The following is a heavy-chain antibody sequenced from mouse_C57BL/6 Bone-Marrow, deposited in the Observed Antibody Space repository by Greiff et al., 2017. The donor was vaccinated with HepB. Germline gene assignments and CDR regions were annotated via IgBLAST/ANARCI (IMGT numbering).Heavy chain of an antibody. CDR2: IWSGGST. D-gene: IGHD1-1*01. Sequence: QVQLQQSGPGLVQPSQSLSITCTVSGFSLTSYGVHWVRQSPGKGLEWLGVIWSGGSTDYNAAFISSLSISKDNSKSQVFFKMNSLQADDTAIYYCARNFLYYYGSSFYAMDYWGQGTSVTVSS. V-gene: IGHV2-2*01. CDR3: ARNFLYYYGSSFYAMDY. CDR1: GFSLTSYG. J-gene: IGHJ4*01.